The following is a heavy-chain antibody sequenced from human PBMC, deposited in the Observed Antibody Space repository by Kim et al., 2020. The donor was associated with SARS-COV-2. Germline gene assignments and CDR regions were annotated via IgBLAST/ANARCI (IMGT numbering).Heavy chain of an antibody. D-gene: IGHD5-18*01. Sequence: GESLKISCKGSGYSFTSYWISWVRQMPGKGLEWMGRIDPSDSYTNYSPSFQGHVTISADKSISTAYLQWSSLKASDTAMYYCARLGGDTAMDHYYYYGMDVWGQGTTVTVSS. V-gene: IGHV5-10-1*01. CDR1: GYSFTSYW. J-gene: IGHJ6*02. CDR2: IDPSDSYT. CDR3: ARLGGDTAMDHYYYYGMDV.